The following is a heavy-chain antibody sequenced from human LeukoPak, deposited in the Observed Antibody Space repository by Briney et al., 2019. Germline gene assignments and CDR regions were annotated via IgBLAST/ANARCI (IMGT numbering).Heavy chain of an antibody. D-gene: IGHD6-19*01. J-gene: IGHJ3*02. CDR1: GGSISSYY. Sequence: PSETLSLTCTVSGGSISSYYWSWIRQPPGKGLEWIGYIYYSGSTNYNPSLKSRVTISVDTSKNQFSLKLSSVTAADTAVYYCARESISIAVAGTGAFDIWGQGTMVTVSS. V-gene: IGHV4-59*01. CDR3: ARESISIAVAGTGAFDI. CDR2: IYYSGST.